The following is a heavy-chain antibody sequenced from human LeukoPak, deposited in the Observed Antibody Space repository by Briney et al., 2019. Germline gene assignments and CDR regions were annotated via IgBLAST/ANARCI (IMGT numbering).Heavy chain of an antibody. Sequence: GGSLRLSCAASGFTFSSYSMNWVRQAPGKXLEWVSSISSSSSYIYYADSVKGRFTISRDNAKNSLYLQMNSLRAEDAAVYYCARVGDSSVSDYWGQGTLVTVSS. V-gene: IGHV3-21*01. CDR1: GFTFSSYS. D-gene: IGHD3-22*01. CDR3: ARVGDSSVSDY. CDR2: ISSSSSYI. J-gene: IGHJ4*02.